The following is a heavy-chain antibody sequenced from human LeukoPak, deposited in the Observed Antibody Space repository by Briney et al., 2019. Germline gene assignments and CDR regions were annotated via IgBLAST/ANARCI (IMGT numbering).Heavy chain of an antibody. V-gene: IGHV5-51*01. CDR2: IYPGDSGP. D-gene: IGHD1-26*01. J-gene: IGHJ3*01. CDR3: GMSGDRVPLQDDVFDV. CDR1: GYSFASYC. Sequence: GESLKISSKVSGYSFASYCIGWVRQMPGKGLEWLGIIYPGDSGPTYSPSFQGQVTISVDKSISTAYLQWSSLQASDTAMYYCGMSGDRVPLQDDVFDVWGQGTMVTVST.